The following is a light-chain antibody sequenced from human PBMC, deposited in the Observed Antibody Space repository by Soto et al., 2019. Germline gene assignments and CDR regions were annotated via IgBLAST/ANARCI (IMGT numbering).Light chain of an antibody. Sequence: DIQMTQSPSSLSASVGDRFTVTFLASPTIDNHLNWNQQKPGKAPNLLIYTASTLQSGVPSRFSGSGSGTDFTLTISSLQPEDFATYYCQQSYSRPWTFGQGTKVDIK. CDR2: TAS. J-gene: IGKJ1*01. V-gene: IGKV1-39*01. CDR1: PTIDNH. CDR3: QQSYSRPWT.